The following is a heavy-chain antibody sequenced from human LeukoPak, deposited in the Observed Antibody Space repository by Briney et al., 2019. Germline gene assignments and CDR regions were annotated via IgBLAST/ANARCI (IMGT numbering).Heavy chain of an antibody. J-gene: IGHJ6*02. Sequence: ASVKVSCKASGYTFTGYYMHWVRQAPGQGLEWMGWINPNSGGANYAQKFQGRVTMTRDTSISTAYMELSRLRSDDTAVYYCAREKYGDYYYGMDVWGQGTTVTVSS. CDR2: INPNSGGA. V-gene: IGHV1-2*02. CDR3: AREKYGDYYYGMDV. D-gene: IGHD4-17*01. CDR1: GYTFTGYY.